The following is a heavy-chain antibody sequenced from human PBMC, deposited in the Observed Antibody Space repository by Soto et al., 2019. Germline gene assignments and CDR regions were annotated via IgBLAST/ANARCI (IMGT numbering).Heavy chain of an antibody. D-gene: IGHD2-15*01. CDR2: IYYSGST. Sequence: QVQLQESGPGLVKPSQTLSLTCTVSGGSISSGGYYWSWIRQHPGKGLEWIGYIYYSGSTYYNPSLKRRVTISEDTSKNQFCLTLRSVTAADTVVYYCASVIGRAHDYWGQGTLVTVSS. CDR3: ASVIGRAHDY. J-gene: IGHJ4*02. V-gene: IGHV4-31*03. CDR1: GGSISSGGYY.